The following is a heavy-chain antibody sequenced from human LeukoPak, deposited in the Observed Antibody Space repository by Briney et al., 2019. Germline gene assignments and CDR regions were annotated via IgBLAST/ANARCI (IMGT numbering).Heavy chain of an antibody. V-gene: IGHV4-59*08. CDR3: ARRGGSGRAFDY. CDR1: GGSISSYY. Sequence: SETLSPTCNVSGGSISSYYWTWIRQPPGKGLEWIGYVDYSGSTNYNPSLKSRVTILVDTSKNQFSLKLTSVTAADTAMYYCARRGGSGRAFDYWGQGILVTVSS. CDR2: VDYSGST. J-gene: IGHJ4*02. D-gene: IGHD6-19*01.